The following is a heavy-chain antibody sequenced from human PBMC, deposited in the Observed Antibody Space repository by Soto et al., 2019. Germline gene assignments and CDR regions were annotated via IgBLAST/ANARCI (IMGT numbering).Heavy chain of an antibody. D-gene: IGHD4-4*01. CDR3: ARELTVTSSFDY. CDR1: GFTFSSYA. V-gene: IGHV3-30-3*01. Sequence: GGSLRLSCAASGFTFSSYAMHWVRQAPGKGLEWVAVISYDGSNKYYADSVKGRFTISRDNSKNTLYLQMNSLRAEDTAVYYCARELTVTSSFDYWGQGTLVTVSS. J-gene: IGHJ4*02. CDR2: ISYDGSNK.